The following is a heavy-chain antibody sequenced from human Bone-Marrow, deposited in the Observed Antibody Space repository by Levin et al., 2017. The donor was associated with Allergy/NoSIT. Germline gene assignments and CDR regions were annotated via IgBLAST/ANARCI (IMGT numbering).Heavy chain of an antibody. CDR2: ISSSGSTI. D-gene: IGHD1-1*01. Sequence: GGSLRLSCEGSGFIFRNYEMNWVRQAPGKGLEWVSYISSSGSTIYYTHSVKGRFTISRDDAKNSLYLEMHTLRAEDSALYYCVRGDGQQLAPSELDYWGQGTLVTVSS. CDR1: GFIFRNYE. V-gene: IGHV3-48*03. J-gene: IGHJ4*02. CDR3: VRGDGQQLAPSELDY.